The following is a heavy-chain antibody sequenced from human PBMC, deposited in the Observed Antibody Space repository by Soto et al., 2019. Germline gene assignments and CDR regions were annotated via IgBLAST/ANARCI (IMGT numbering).Heavy chain of an antibody. J-gene: IGHJ4*02. CDR2: INHRGST. CDR1: GGNFIDYD. V-gene: IGHV4-34*01. CDR3: AREGLSEMARFDY. D-gene: IGHD5-12*01. Sequence: SQTQSVTSTVEGGNFIDYDWSWIRQKPGKGLEWIGEINHRGSTNYNPSLKSRVTISVDTSKNQFSLKLSSVTAADTVVYYCAREGLSEMARFDYWGQGTLVTSPQ.